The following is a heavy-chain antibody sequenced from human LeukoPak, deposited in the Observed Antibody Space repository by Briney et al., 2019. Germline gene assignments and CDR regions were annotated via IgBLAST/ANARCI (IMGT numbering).Heavy chain of an antibody. CDR2: IYYSGST. Sequence: SETLSLTCTVSGGSISSSSYYWGWIRQLPGRGLEWIGSIYYSGSTYYNPSLKSRVTISVDTSKNQFSLKLSSVTAADTAVYYCARPWNRASLDAFDIWGQGTMVTVSS. CDR3: ARPWNRASLDAFDI. CDR1: GGSISSSSYY. J-gene: IGHJ3*02. D-gene: IGHD1-1*01. V-gene: IGHV4-39*01.